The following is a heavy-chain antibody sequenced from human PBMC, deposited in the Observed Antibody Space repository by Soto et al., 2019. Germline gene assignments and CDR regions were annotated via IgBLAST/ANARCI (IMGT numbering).Heavy chain of an antibody. CDR1: GFTFSSYA. D-gene: IGHD3-22*01. V-gene: IGHV3-23*01. J-gene: IGHJ4*02. CDR2: ISGSGGST. Sequence: EVQLLESGGGLVQPGGSLRLSCAASGFTFSSYAMSWVLQAPGKGLEWVSAISGSGGSTYYADSVKGRFTISRDNSKNTLYLQMNSLRAEDTAVYYCAKASTYYYDSSGYFDYWGQGTLVTVSS. CDR3: AKASTYYYDSSGYFDY.